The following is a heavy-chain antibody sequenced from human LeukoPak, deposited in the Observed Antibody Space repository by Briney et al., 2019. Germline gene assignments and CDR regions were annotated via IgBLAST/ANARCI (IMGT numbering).Heavy chain of an antibody. V-gene: IGHV3-43*02. CDR1: GLNFGESA. CDR2: ISADGGSA. Sequence: GGSLRLSCVASGLNFGESAMHWVRQAPGRGLEWVSLISADGGSAFSADSVKGRFSISRDNSKNSLYLQMDSLRSEDTAMYYCAKESGKFDYWGQGTLVVVSS. CDR3: AKESGKFDY. J-gene: IGHJ4*02.